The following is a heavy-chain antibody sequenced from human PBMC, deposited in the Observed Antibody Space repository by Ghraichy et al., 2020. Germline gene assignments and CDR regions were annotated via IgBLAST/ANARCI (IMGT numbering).Heavy chain of an antibody. CDR2: ISPSDSDA. V-gene: IGHV5-51*01. CDR3: AFTGGVYYPFVS. CDR1: GYNFANYW. Sequence: GESLNISCKASGYNFANYWIGWVRQVPGKGLEWMGIISPSDSDARYSPSFQGQVTMSADKSISTAYLQWRGLKASDTAMYYCAFTGGVYYPFVSWGQGTLLTVSS. D-gene: IGHD2-8*02. J-gene: IGHJ4*02.